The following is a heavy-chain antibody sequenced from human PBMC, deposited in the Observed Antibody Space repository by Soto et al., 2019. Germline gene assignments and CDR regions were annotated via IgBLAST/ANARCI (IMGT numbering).Heavy chain of an antibody. J-gene: IGHJ4*02. D-gene: IGHD6-19*01. CDR1: CYSISSSNW. V-gene: IGHV4-28*01. CDR2: IYYSGTT. CDR3: ARSPSPYSSGSSVGYFYY. Sequence: PSETLSLTCAVSCYSISSSNWWGWIRHPPGKGLEWIGYIYYSGTTYYNPSLKSRVTMSVDTSKNQFSLKLTSVTAEDTAVYYCARSPSPYSSGSSVGYFYYWGQGTLVTVSS.